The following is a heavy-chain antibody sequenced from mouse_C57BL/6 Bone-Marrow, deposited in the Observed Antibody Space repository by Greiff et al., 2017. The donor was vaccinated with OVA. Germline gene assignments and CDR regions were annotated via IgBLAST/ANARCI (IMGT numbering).Heavy chain of an antibody. Sequence: EVKLMESGGGLVQPKGSLKLSCAASGFSFNTYAMNWVRQAPGKGLEWVARIRSKSNNYATYYADSVKDRFTISRDDSESMLYLQMNNLKTEDTAMYYCVRRGNWAYWYFDVWGTGTTVTVSS. J-gene: IGHJ1*03. V-gene: IGHV10-1*01. CDR2: IRSKSNNYAT. D-gene: IGHD4-1*01. CDR3: VRRGNWAYWYFDV. CDR1: GFSFNTYA.